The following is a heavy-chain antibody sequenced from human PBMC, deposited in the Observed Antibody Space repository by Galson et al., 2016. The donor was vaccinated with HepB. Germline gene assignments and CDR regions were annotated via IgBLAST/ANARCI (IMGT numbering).Heavy chain of an antibody. CDR1: GLTFNDAW. J-gene: IGHJ4*02. V-gene: IGHV3-15*01. CDR2: IKCKIDGGTR. Sequence: SLRLSCATSGLTFNDAWMTWVRQAPGKGLEWVGRIKCKIDGGTREYAEPVKGRFTISTDDSKNTVYLQMNSLITEDTAVYYCTTVLGYCSSTSCWGQGTLVTVSS. CDR3: TTVLGYCSSTSC. D-gene: IGHD2-2*01.